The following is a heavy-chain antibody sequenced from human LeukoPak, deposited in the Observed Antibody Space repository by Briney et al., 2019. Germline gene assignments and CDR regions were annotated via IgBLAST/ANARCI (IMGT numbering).Heavy chain of an antibody. J-gene: IGHJ4*02. CDR3: ASRSSIWSGYQDTLYYFDS. Sequence: SETLSLTCTVSGGSISSYYWSWIRQPPGKRLEWIGHIYYSGSTNYDPSLKSRVTISVDTSKNQFSLKLSSVTAADTAVYYCASRSSIWSGYQDTLYYFDSWGQGTLVTVSS. CDR1: GGSISSYY. V-gene: IGHV4-59*01. D-gene: IGHD3-3*01. CDR2: IYYSGST.